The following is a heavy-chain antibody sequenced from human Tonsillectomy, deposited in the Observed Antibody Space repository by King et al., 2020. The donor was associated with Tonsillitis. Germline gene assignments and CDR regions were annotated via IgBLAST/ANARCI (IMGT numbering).Heavy chain of an antibody. Sequence: QLVQSGGGLVQPGGSLRPSCAASGFTFRSFSMNWVRQAPGKGLGWVSYIRSSSSTKNYPDSVKGRFTISRENAKNSLYLQMNSLRDEDTAVYYCARDPPNIVVVPGGMDVWGQGTTVTVSS. J-gene: IGHJ6*02. CDR2: IRSSSSTK. CDR1: GFTFRSFS. CDR3: ARDPPNIVVVPGGMDV. V-gene: IGHV3-48*02. D-gene: IGHD2-2*01.